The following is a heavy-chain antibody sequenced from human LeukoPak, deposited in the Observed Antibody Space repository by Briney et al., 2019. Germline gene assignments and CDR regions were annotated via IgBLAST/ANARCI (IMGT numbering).Heavy chain of an antibody. CDR2: INPATGDT. J-gene: IGHJ4*02. D-gene: IGHD3-16*01. CDR3: ARVGAPPADY. V-gene: IGHV1-3*01. Sequence: PGGSLRLSCAASGYTFTSYAIHWVRQAPGQGLEWMGWINPATGDTKYSEKFQGRVIVTSDTSASTAYMELSSLGSEDTAVFYCARVGAPPADYWGPGTLVTVSS. CDR1: GYTFTSYA.